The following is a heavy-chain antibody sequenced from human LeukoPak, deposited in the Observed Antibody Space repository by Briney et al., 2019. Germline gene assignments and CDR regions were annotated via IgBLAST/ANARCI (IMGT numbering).Heavy chain of an antibody. J-gene: IGHJ6*02. Sequence: PSETLSLTCTVSGGSISSGTYFWGWIRQPPGKGLEWIATAYYSGSPYYNPSLKSRVTISVDTSKNQLSLKVSSVTAADTAVYFCARLPAVSGSSFYGMDVWGQGTTITVSS. CDR2: AYYSGSP. CDR3: ARLPAVSGSSFYGMDV. D-gene: IGHD1-26*01. CDR1: GGSISSGTYF. V-gene: IGHV4-39*01.